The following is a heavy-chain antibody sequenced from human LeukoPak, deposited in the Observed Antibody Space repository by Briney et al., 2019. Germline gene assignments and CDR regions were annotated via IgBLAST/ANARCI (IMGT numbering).Heavy chain of an antibody. J-gene: IGHJ4*02. V-gene: IGHV3-23*01. CDR1: GFTFSSYA. CDR2: ISGSGGST. D-gene: IGHD3-9*01. CDR3: AKDLADILTGLGGY. Sequence: GGSLRLSCAASGFTFSSYAMSWVSQAPGKGLEWVSAISGSGGSTYYADSVKGRFTISRDNSKNTLYLQMNSLRAEDTAVYYCAKDLADILTGLGGYWGQGTLVTVSS.